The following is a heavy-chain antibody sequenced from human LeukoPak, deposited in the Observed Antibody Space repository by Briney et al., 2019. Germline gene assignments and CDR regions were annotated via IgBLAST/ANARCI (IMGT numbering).Heavy chain of an antibody. V-gene: IGHV3-66*01. D-gene: IGHD6-19*01. CDR3: ARELVAGGGRRGMDV. J-gene: IGHJ6*02. CDR1: GFTVSTNY. CDR2: IYSDGRT. Sequence: GGSLRLSCAASGFTVSTNYMSWVRQAPGKGLEWVSVIYSDGRTSYADSVRGRFTISRDNSKNTPYLQTSSLRAEDTAVYYCARELVAGGGRRGMDVWGQGTTVTVSS.